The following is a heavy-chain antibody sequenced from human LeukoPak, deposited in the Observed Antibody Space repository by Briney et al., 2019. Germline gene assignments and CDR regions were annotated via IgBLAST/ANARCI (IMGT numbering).Heavy chain of an antibody. CDR3: ARADYGDYVGYFDY. CDR1: GFTFSDYY. D-gene: IGHD4-17*01. V-gene: IGHV3-11*04. Sequence: GGSLRLSCAASGFTFSDYYMSWLRQAPGKGLEWVSYISSSGGTIYYADSVKGRFTISRDNAKNSLYLQMNSLRAEDTAVYYCARADYGDYVGYFDYWGQGTLVTVSS. J-gene: IGHJ4*02. CDR2: ISSSGGTI.